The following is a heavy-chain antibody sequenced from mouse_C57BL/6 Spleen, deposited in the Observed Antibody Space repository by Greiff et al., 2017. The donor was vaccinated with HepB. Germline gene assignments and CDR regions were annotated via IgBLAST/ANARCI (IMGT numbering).Heavy chain of an antibody. V-gene: IGHV3-6*01. Sequence: EVKLLESGPGLVKPSQSLSLTCSVTGYSITSGYYWNWIRQFPGNKLEWMGYISYDGSNNYNPSLKNRISINRDKSKNKFFLKLNSVTTEDTATYYCARGRNGDWFAYWGQGTLVTVSA. CDR3: ARGRNGDWFAY. J-gene: IGHJ3*01. CDR2: ISYDGSN. CDR1: GYSITSGYY.